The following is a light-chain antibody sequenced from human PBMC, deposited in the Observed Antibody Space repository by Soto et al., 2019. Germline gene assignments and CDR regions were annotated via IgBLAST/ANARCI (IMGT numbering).Light chain of an antibody. CDR1: QSVLYSSNNNNY. J-gene: IGKJ4*01. V-gene: IGKV4-1*01. CDR3: QQYFSTPLT. CDR2: WAS. Sequence: DIVMTQSPDSLAVSLGERATINCKSSQSVLYSSNNNNYLAWYQQKPGQPPKLLIYWASSRESGGPDRFSGSGSGTDFTLTISSLQAEDVAVYYCQQYFSTPLTFGGGTKVEIK.